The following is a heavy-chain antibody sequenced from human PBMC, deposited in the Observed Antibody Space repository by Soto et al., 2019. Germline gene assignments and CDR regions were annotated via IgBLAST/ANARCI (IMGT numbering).Heavy chain of an antibody. J-gene: IGHJ6*03. V-gene: IGHV4-34*01. CDR3: ARGTFRYCSSTSCYSPYYYYYMDV. CDR1: GGSFSGYY. CDR2: INHSGST. Sequence: QVQLQQWGAGLLKPSETLSLTCAVYGGSFSGYYWSWIRQTPGKGLEWIGEINHSGSTNYNPSLKSRVAISVDTSKNQFSLKMSSVTAADTAVYYCARGTFRYCSSTSCYSPYYYYYMDVWGKGTTVTVSS. D-gene: IGHD2-2*01.